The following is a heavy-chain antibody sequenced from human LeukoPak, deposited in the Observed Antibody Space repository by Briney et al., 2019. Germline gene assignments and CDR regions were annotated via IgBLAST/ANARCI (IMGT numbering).Heavy chain of an antibody. Sequence: SETLSLTCAVYGGSFSGYYWSWIRQPPGKGLEWIGEINHSGSTNYNPSLKSRVIISVDTSKNQFSLKLSSVTAADTAVYYCARGGVLANYFDYWGQGTLVTVSS. V-gene: IGHV4-34*01. J-gene: IGHJ4*02. CDR2: INHSGST. D-gene: IGHD3-10*01. CDR3: ARGGVLANYFDY. CDR1: GGSFSGYY.